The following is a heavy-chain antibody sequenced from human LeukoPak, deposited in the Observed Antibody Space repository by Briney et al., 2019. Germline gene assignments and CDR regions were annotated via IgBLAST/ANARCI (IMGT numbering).Heavy chain of an antibody. J-gene: IGHJ5*02. CDR3: AGGTAVAGTNWFDP. V-gene: IGHV4-61*02. CDR1: GSSISSGSYY. Sequence: SETLSLTCTVSGSSISSGSYYWSWIRQPAGKGLDWIGRIYTSGSTNYNPSLKSRVTISVDTSKNQFALKLSSVTAADTAVYYCAGGTAVAGTNWFDPWGQGTLVTVSS. CDR2: IYTSGST. D-gene: IGHD6-19*01.